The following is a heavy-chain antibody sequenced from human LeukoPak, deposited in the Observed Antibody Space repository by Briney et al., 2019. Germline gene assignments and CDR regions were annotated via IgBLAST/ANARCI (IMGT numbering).Heavy chain of an antibody. CDR1: GYTFTSYA. V-gene: IGHV7-4-1*02. Sequence: ASVKVSCKASGYTFTSYAMNWVRQAPGQGLECRGWINTNTGNPTYAQGFTGRFVFSLDTSVSTAYLQISSLKAEDTAVYYCARRDHSGSYQISPGDFDYWGQGTLVTVSS. CDR2: INTNTGNP. J-gene: IGHJ4*02. CDR3: ARRDHSGSYQISPGDFDY. D-gene: IGHD1-26*01.